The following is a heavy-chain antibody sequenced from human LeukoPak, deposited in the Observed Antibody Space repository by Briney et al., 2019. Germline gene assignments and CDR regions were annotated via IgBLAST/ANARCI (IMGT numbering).Heavy chain of an antibody. J-gene: IGHJ2*01. V-gene: IGHV1-58*01. CDR2: IVVGSGNT. CDR3: AAASDYGDYGYFDL. Sequence: SVKVSCKASGFTFTSYAVQWVRQARGQRHEWIGWIVVGSGNTNYAQKFQERVTITRDMSTSTAYMELSSLRSEDTAVYYCAAASDYGDYGYFDLWGRDTLVTVSS. D-gene: IGHD4-17*01. CDR1: GFTFTSYA.